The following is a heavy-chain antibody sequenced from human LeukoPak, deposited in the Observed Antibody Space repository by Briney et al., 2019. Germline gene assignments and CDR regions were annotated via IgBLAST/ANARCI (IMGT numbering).Heavy chain of an antibody. J-gene: IGHJ6*02. D-gene: IGHD3-22*01. CDR1: TFIFSDYD. Sequence: GGSLRLSCVASTFIFSDYDMHWVRQPAGKGLEWVSAIYAAGSTYYSASVKGRFIISRENAKNSLYLQMNSLRVEDTAVYYCAREVYDSSSPRPYYYGVDVWGQGTTVTVS. V-gene: IGHV3-13*04. CDR3: AREVYDSSSPRPYYYGVDV. CDR2: IYAAGST.